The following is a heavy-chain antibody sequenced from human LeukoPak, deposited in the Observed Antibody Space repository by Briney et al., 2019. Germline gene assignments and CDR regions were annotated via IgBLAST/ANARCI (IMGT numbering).Heavy chain of an antibody. Sequence: GASVKVSCKASGGTFSSYAISWVRQAPGQGLEWMGRIIPILGIGNYAQKFQGRVTITADKSTSTAYMELSSLRSEDTAVYYCVGVVVAANYYFDYWGQGTLVTVSS. V-gene: IGHV1-69*04. CDR1: GGTFSSYA. CDR3: VGVVVAANYYFDY. CDR2: IIPILGIG. J-gene: IGHJ4*02. D-gene: IGHD2-15*01.